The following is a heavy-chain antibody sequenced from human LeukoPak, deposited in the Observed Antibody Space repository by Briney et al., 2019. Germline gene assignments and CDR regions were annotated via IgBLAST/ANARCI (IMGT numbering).Heavy chain of an antibody. D-gene: IGHD5-12*01. CDR1: GFTFSSYA. Sequence: GRSLRLSCAASGFTFSSYAMHWVRQAPGKGLEWVAVISYDGSNKYYADSVKGRFTISRDNSKNTLYLQMNSLRAEDTAVYYCAREPPMIGYDGYDYWGQGTLVTVSS. CDR2: ISYDGSNK. CDR3: AREPPMIGYDGYDY. V-gene: IGHV3-30*04. J-gene: IGHJ4*02.